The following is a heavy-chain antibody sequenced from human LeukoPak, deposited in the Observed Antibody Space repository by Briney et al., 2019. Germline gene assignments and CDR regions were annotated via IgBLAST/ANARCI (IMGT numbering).Heavy chain of an antibody. V-gene: IGHV3-30*02. D-gene: IGHD3-16*01. Sequence: GGSLRLSCAASGFTFSSYGMHWVRQAPGKGLEWVAFIRYDGSNKYYADSVKGRFTISRDNSKNTLYLQMNSLRAEDTAVYYCAKDGGAGDANGDGAFDIWGQGTMVTVSS. J-gene: IGHJ3*02. CDR3: AKDGGAGDANGDGAFDI. CDR2: IRYDGSNK. CDR1: GFTFSSYG.